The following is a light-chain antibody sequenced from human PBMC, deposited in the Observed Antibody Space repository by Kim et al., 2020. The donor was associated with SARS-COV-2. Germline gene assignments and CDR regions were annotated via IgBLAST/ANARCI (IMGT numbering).Light chain of an antibody. CDR1: QSMRTY. Sequence: SASVGDTVTIACRASQSMRTYLNWYQQEPGKAPKVLIYDASSLQSGVPSRFRGSGSGTDFTLTISGLQPEDIGTYYCQQGYNSPHTFGQGTKLEI. CDR3: QQGYNSPHT. J-gene: IGKJ2*01. V-gene: IGKV1-39*01. CDR2: DAS.